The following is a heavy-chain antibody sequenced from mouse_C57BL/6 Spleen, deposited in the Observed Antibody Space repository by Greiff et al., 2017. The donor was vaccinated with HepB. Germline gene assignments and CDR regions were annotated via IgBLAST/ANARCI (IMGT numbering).Heavy chain of an antibody. Sequence: EVMLVVSGGGLVKPGGSLKLSCAASGFTFSSYAMSWVRQTPEKRLEWVATISDGGSYTYYPDNVKGRFTISRDNAKNNLYLQMSHLKSEDTAMYYCAREYYSNPFDYWGQGTTLTVSS. J-gene: IGHJ2*01. CDR2: ISDGGSYT. V-gene: IGHV5-4*01. CDR1: GFTFSSYA. CDR3: AREYYSNPFDY. D-gene: IGHD2-5*01.